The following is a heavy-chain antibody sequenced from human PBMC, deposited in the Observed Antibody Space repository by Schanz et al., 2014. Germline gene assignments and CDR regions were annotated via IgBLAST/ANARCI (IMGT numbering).Heavy chain of an antibody. J-gene: IGHJ4*02. CDR2: INGYNGRT. Sequence: QVQLVQSGAEVKKPGASVKVSCKASGYTFTSYGINWVRQAPGQGLEWMGWINGYNGRTLYAQKFQGRVTITADKSTFTAYMELSSLTFEDTAVYYCARVYADSPTDFWGQGTLVTVSS. D-gene: IGHD4-17*01. CDR3: ARVYADSPTDF. V-gene: IGHV1-18*01. CDR1: GYTFTSYG.